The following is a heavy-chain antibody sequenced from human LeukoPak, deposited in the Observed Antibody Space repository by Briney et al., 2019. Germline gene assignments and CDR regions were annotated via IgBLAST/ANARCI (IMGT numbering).Heavy chain of an antibody. J-gene: IGHJ6*03. CDR3: ARDLYDFWSGYGYYYYYMDV. D-gene: IGHD3-3*01. V-gene: IGHV4-59*01. CDR2: IYYGGST. Sequence: SETLSLTCTVSGGSISSYYWSWIRQPPGKGLEWIGYIYYGGSTNYNPSLKSRVTISVDTSKNQFSLKLSSVTAADTAVYYCARDLYDFWSGYGYYYYYMDVWGKGTTVTVSS. CDR1: GGSISSYY.